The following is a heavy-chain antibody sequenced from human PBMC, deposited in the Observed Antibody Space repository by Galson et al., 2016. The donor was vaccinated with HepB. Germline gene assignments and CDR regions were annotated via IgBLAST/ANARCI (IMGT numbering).Heavy chain of an antibody. CDR1: AFTFSRYS. D-gene: IGHD2-2*01. V-gene: IGHV3-21*01. CDR3: ARAMGQYQLLPFAMNV. CDR2: ISSSSDYI. Sequence: SLRLSCAASAFTFSRYSMSWVRQAPGKGLEWLSSISSSSDYIHYADSVKGRFTISRDNAKNSLYLHLSSLRVDDTAVYYCARAMGQYQLLPFAMNVWGQGTRVAVSS. J-gene: IGHJ6*02.